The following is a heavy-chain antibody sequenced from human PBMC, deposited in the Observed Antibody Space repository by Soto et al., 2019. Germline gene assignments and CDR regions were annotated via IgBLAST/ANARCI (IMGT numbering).Heavy chain of an antibody. Sequence: PGGSLRLSCAASGFTFSSYWMHWVRQAPGKGLVWVSRIKSDGSGTYYAGSVEGRFTISRDNAQNTVYLQMNSLRAEDTAVYHCVRGDGDRYDGNGYLGRHWGQGTLVTVSS. V-gene: IGHV3-74*01. CDR2: IKSDGSGT. J-gene: IGHJ4*02. CDR1: GFTFSSYW. CDR3: VRGDGDRYDGNGYLGRH. D-gene: IGHD3-22*01.